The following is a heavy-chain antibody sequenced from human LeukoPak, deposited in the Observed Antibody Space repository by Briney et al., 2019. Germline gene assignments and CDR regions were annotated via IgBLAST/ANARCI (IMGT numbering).Heavy chain of an antibody. V-gene: IGHV5-51*01. Sequence: GESLKISCKGSRYSFTSYWIGWVRQMPEKGLEWMGIIYPGDSDTRYSPSFQDQVTISADKSISTAYLQWSSLKASDTTMYYCARSYDILTGYLNWFDPWGQGTLVTVSS. D-gene: IGHD3-9*01. CDR1: RYSFTSYW. J-gene: IGHJ5*02. CDR3: ARSYDILTGYLNWFDP. CDR2: IYPGDSDT.